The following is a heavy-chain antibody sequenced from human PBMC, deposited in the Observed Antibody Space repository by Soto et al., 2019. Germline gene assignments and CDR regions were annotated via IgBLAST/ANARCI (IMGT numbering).Heavy chain of an antibody. D-gene: IGHD3-10*01. CDR2: IWYDGSNK. J-gene: IGHJ4*02. CDR1: GFTFSSYG. Sequence: QVQLVESGGGVVQPGRSLRLSCAASGFTFSSYGMHWVRQAPGKGLEWVAVIWYDGSNKYYADSVKGRFTISRDNSKNTLYLQMNSLRAEDTAVYYCARASRQFRSGPEEYFDYWGQGTLVTVSS. CDR3: ARASRQFRSGPEEYFDY. V-gene: IGHV3-33*01.